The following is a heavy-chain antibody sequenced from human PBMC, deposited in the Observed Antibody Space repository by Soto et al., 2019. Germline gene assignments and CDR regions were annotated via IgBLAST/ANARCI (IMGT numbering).Heavy chain of an antibody. D-gene: IGHD1-26*01. CDR1: GFTFSSYG. V-gene: IGHV3-30*18. CDR3: AKEVVLGATSRFVDHYNYNGMDV. J-gene: IGHJ6*02. Sequence: GGSLRLSCAASGFTFSSYGMHWVRQAPGKGLEWVAVISYDGSNKYYADSVQGRFTISRDNSNNKLYLQMNSPRAEDTAVYYCAKEVVLGATSRFVDHYNYNGMDVWGQGIMVTVSS. CDR2: ISYDGSNK.